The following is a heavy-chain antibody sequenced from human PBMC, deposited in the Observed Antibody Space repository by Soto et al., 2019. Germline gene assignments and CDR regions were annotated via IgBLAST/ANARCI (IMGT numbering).Heavy chain of an antibody. D-gene: IGHD1-26*01. J-gene: IGHJ4*02. Sequence: EVQLLESGGGLIQPGGSLRLSCAASGFTFSSYSMNWVRQAPGKGLEWVSAISGGGGGTYYADSVKGRFTISRDNSKNTLELRMIRLIAEHTAVYSCTKVSVSDRETFNLDYWGQGTLVTVSS. CDR3: TKVSVSDRETFNLDY. V-gene: IGHV3-23*01. CDR2: ISGGGGGT. CDR1: GFTFSSYS.